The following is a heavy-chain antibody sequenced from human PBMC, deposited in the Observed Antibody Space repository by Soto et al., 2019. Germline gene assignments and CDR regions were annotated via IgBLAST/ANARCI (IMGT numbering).Heavy chain of an antibody. CDR1: GYTLDNHA. CDR3: ARGTKGAGGWYLDL. D-gene: IGHD2-8*01. J-gene: IGHJ2*01. CDR2: IGALLYNDAT. Sequence: QIQVVQSEVEVKRPGASVRISCKASGYTLDNHAVTWVRQAPGQGLEWMGWIGALLYNDATNHARKFQGRLTMARDTSTNTVYMDWGSLRSDDTAVYYCARGTKGAGGWYLDLWGRGTLVFVSS. V-gene: IGHV1-18*01.